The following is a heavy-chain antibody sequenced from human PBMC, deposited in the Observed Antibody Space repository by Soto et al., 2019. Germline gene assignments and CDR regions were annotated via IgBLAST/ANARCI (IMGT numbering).Heavy chain of an antibody. CDR2: ISGSGGST. J-gene: IGHJ4*02. D-gene: IGHD1-26*01. CDR1: GFTFSSYA. Sequence: EVQLLESGGGLVQPGGSLRLSSAASGFTFSSYAMSWVRQAPGKGLEWVSAISGSGGSTYYADSVKGRFTISRDNSKNTLYLQMNSLRAEDTAVYYCAKVKGIVITMMDYWGQGTLVTVSS. CDR3: AKVKGIVITMMDY. V-gene: IGHV3-23*01.